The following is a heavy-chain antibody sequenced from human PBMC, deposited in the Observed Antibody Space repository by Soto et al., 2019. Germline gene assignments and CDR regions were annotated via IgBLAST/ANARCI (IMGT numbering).Heavy chain of an antibody. D-gene: IGHD6-6*01. J-gene: IGHJ6*03. V-gene: IGHV3-23*01. Sequence: GGSLRLSCAASGFTFSSYAMSWVRQAPGKGLEWVSAISGSGGSTYYADSVKGRFTISRDNSKNTLYLQMNSLRAEDTAVYYCAKAAVAARLPSLLYYYYYMDVWGKGTTVTVSS. CDR3: AKAAVAARLPSLLYYYYYMDV. CDR2: ISGSGGST. CDR1: GFTFSSYA.